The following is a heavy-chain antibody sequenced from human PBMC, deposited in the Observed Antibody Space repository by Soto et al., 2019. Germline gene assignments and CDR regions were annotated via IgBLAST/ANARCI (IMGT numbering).Heavy chain of an antibody. CDR2: IYYSGST. CDR1: GGSISSYY. D-gene: IGHD1-1*01. Sequence: SETLSLTCTVSGGSISSYYWSWIRQPPGKGLEWIGYIYYSGSTNYNPSLKSRVTISVDTSKNQFSLELSSVTAADTAVYYCAREILEPYFDYWGQGTLVTVSS. CDR3: AREILEPYFDY. J-gene: IGHJ4*02. V-gene: IGHV4-59*01.